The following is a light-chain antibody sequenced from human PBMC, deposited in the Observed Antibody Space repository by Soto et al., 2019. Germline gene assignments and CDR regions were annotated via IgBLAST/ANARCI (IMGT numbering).Light chain of an antibody. V-gene: IGLV3-25*02. J-gene: IGLJ3*02. CDR1: ALPQQY. Sequence: SYELTQPLSVSVSPGQTARITCSGDALPQQYGYWYQQKPGQAPVLVIYKDTERPSGIPERFSGSSSGTIFTLTISGVRAEDEADYYCQSADGTAVYWVFGGGTKVTVL. CDR3: QSADGTAVYWV. CDR2: KDT.